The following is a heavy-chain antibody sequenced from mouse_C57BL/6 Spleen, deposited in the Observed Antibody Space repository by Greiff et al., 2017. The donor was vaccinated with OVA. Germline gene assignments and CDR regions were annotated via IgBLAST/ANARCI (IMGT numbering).Heavy chain of an antibody. D-gene: IGHD1-1*01. CDR1: GYTFTSYW. J-gene: IGHJ3*01. CDR3: ARSLHCYGSSYPFAY. V-gene: IGHV1-55*01. Sequence: QVQLQQPGAELVKPGASVKMSCKASGYTFTSYWITWVKQRPGQGLEWIGDIYPGSGSTNYNEKFKSKATLTVDTSSSTAYMQLSSLTSEDSAVYYCARSLHCYGSSYPFAYWGQGTLVTVAA. CDR2: IYPGSGST.